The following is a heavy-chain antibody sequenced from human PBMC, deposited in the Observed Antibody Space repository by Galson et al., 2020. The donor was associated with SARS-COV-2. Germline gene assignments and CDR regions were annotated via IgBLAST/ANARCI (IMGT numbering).Heavy chain of an antibody. J-gene: IGHJ4*02. CDR3: ARTATVTTMYFDY. CDR2: THYSGGT. Sequence: SETLSLTCTVSGGSSSSSRYYWGWSRQPPGKGLEWIGITHYSGGTYYNPSLTRRATISVDTSKNHLSLRLSAVTAADSAVYYCARTATVTTMYFDYWGQGPLVTVSS. D-gene: IGHD4-17*01. V-gene: IGHV4-39*02. CDR1: GGSSSSSRYY.